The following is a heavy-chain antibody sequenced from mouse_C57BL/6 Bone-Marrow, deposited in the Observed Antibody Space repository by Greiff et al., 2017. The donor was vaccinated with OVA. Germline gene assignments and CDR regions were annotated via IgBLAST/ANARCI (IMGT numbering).Heavy chain of an antibody. V-gene: IGHV6-6*01. CDR2: IRNKANNHAT. J-gene: IGHJ4*01. Sequence: EVKVEESGGGLVQPGGSMKLSCAASGFTFSDAWMDWVRQSPEKGLEWVAEIRNKANNHATYYAESVKGRFTISRDDSKSSVYLQMNSLRAEDTGIYYCTSGGGAFYAMDYWGQGTSVTVSS. CDR3: TSGGGAFYAMDY. D-gene: IGHD4-1*01. CDR1: GFTFSDAW.